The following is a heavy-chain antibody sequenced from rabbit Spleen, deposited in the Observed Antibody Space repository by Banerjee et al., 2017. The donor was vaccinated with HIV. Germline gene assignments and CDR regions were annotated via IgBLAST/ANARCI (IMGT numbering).Heavy chain of an antibody. Sequence: QSLEESGGGLVKPEGSLKLSCTASGFSFSNKAVMCWVRQAPGKGLEWIACIDTSDGDTDYANWPKGRFTISKTSSTTVTLQMTSLTAADTATYFCARDSGSSFSSYGMDLWGPGTLVTVS. J-gene: IGHJ6*01. D-gene: IGHD8-1*01. CDR1: GFSFSNKAV. CDR2: IDTSDGDT. V-gene: IGHV1S40*01. CDR3: ARDSGSSFSSYGMDL.